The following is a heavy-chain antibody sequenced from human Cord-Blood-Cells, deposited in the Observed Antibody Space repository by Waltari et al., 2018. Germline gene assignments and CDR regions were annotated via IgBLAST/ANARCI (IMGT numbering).Heavy chain of an antibody. J-gene: IGHJ3*02. D-gene: IGHD6-6*01. CDR2: RNPSGGNT. V-gene: IGHV1-8*02. Sequence: QVQLVQSGAEVKKPGASVKVSCKASGYTFTSYDINWVRQATGQGLEGMGGRNPSGGNTGDAQKFQGRVTMTRNPSISTAYMERSSLRAEDTAGYYCAAWGYSSSYDAFDIWGQGTMVTVSS. CDR3: AAWGYSSSYDAFDI. CDR1: GYTFTSYD.